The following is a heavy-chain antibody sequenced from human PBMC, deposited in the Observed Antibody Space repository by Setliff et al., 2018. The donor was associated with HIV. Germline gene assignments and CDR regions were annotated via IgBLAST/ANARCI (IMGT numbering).Heavy chain of an antibody. Sequence: PSETLSLTCAVYGGSLSGYYWSWIRRSPGKGLEWIGEINHRGSTNYNPSFKSRVTISPDTSKNQFSLELSSVTAADTAVYYCARLRYGSGIPLDVWGTGISVTVSS. CDR3: ARLRYGSGIPLDV. V-gene: IGHV4-34*01. CDR1: GGSLSGYY. J-gene: IGHJ6*04. CDR2: INHRGST. D-gene: IGHD3-10*01.